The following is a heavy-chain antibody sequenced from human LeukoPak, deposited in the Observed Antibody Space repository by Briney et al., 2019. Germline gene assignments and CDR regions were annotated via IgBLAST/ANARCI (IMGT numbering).Heavy chain of an antibody. J-gene: IGHJ4*02. V-gene: IGHV3-23*01. CDR3: AKGASTTVTTWFDY. CDR2: ISATGGST. Sequence: GGSLRLSCAASGFTFSIYALTWVRQAPGKGLEWVSSISATGGSTYYADSVKGRFTISRDNSKNTLYLQMNTLRAEDTAVCYCAKGASTTVTTWFDYWGQGTLVTVSS. D-gene: IGHD4-4*01. CDR1: GFTFSIYA.